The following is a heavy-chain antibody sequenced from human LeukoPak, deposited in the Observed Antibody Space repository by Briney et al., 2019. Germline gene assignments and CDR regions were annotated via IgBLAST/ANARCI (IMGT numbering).Heavy chain of an antibody. D-gene: IGHD3-10*01. CDR2: IYYSGST. J-gene: IGHJ5*02. Sequence: SETLSLTCTVSGGSISGYYCSRIRQPPGKGLEWIGYIYYSGSTDYNPSLKSRVTISVDTSKNQFPLKLSSVTTADTAVYYCARGAFGESPYNWFDPWGQGTLVTVSS. CDR1: GGSISGYY. V-gene: IGHV4-59*08. CDR3: ARGAFGESPYNWFDP.